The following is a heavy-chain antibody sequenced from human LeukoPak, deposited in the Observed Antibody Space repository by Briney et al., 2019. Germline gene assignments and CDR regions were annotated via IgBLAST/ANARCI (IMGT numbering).Heavy chain of an antibody. Sequence: SESLSLACTVPDGSISNNFTSWTRHPPGKGLEWVGYIYNTGMTNSNPSLKSRVTISMDTSKNQFSLNLRSVTAADTAIYYCARHGRMVIMSKFSTGIDQWGQGTLVTVSS. V-gene: IGHV4-59*08. CDR2: IYNTGMT. CDR3: ARHGRMVIMSKFSTGIDQ. J-gene: IGHJ4*02. D-gene: IGHD2-8*01. CDR1: DGSISNNF.